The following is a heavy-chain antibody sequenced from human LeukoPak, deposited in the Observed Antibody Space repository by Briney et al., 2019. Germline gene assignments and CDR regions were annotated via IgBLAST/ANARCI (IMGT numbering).Heavy chain of an antibody. CDR2: ISTSGGYT. V-gene: IGHV3-23*01. CDR3: AKKPATIKFPFDN. D-gene: IGHD5-24*01. Sequence: PGGSLRLSCVGSGFSLNSYDMGRVHQTPGKGLEWVSAISTSGGYTEDADSVKGRFTISRDNSQNTLFLQMNSLRAEDTAVYYCAKKPATIKFPFDNWGQGTLVTVSP. J-gene: IGHJ4*02. CDR1: GFSLNSYD.